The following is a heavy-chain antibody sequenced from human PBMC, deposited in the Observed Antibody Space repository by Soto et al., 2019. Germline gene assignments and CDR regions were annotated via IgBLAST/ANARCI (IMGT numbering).Heavy chain of an antibody. CDR2: ISSSSSTI. CDR1: GFTFSSYS. Sequence: EVQLVESGGGLVQPGGSLRLSCAASGFTFSSYSMNWVRQAPGKGLEWVSYISSSSSTIYYADSVKGRFTISRDNAENSLYLQMNSLRDEDTAVYYCERGAWEMVYAIHYYYYGMDVWGQGTTVTVSS. J-gene: IGHJ6*02. D-gene: IGHD2-8*01. V-gene: IGHV3-48*02. CDR3: ERGAWEMVYAIHYYYYGMDV.